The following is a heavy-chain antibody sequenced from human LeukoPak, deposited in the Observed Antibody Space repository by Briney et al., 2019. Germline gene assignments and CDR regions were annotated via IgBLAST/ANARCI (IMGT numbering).Heavy chain of an antibody. CDR2: ISYDGSNK. Sequence: PRRSLRLSCAASGFTFSSYAMHWVRQAPGKGLEWVAVISYDGSNKYYADSVKGRFTISRDNSKNTLYLQMNSLRAEDTAVYYCAKEPSRIAAAGGGATFDYWGQGTLVTVSS. V-gene: IGHV3-30-3*01. CDR1: GFTFSSYA. J-gene: IGHJ4*02. CDR3: AKEPSRIAAAGGGATFDY. D-gene: IGHD6-13*01.